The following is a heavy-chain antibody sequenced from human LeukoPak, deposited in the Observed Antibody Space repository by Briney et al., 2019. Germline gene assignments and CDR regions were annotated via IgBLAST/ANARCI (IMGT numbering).Heavy chain of an antibody. J-gene: IGHJ4*02. CDR1: GFTFSNAW. V-gene: IGHV3-15*01. CDR3: TTAGGRPRVAPLY. CDR2: IKSKTDGGTT. Sequence: GGSLRLSCAASGFTFSNAWMSWVRQAPGKGLEWVGRIKSKTDGGTTDYAAPVKGRFTMSRDDSKNTLYLQMNSLKTEDTAVYYCTTAGGRPRVAPLYWGQGTLATVSS. D-gene: IGHD1-14*01.